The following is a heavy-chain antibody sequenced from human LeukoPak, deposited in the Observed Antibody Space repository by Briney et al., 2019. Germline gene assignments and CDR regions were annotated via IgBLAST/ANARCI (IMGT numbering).Heavy chain of an antibody. CDR3: ARVLGIAATGPFDY. V-gene: IGHV1-46*01. Sequence: ASVKVSCKASGYTFTSYYMHWVRQPPGQGLEWMGIINPSGGSTSYAQKFQGRVTMTRDTSTNRVYMELSSLRYEDTAVYYCARVLGIAATGPFDYWGQGTLVTVSS. CDR1: GYTFTSYY. CDR2: INPSGGST. D-gene: IGHD6-13*01. J-gene: IGHJ4*02.